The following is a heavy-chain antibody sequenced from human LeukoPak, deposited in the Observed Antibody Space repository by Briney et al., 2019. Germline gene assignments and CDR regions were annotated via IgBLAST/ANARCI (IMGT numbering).Heavy chain of an antibody. J-gene: IGHJ4*02. D-gene: IGHD1-26*01. V-gene: IGHV1-69*13. CDR1: GGTFSSYA. CDR2: IIPIFGTA. Sequence: SVKVSCKASGGTFSSYAISWVRQDPGQGLEWMGGIIPIFGTANYAQKFQGRVTITADESTSTAYMELSSLRSEDTAVYYCARGGSYYNWDPFDYWGQGTLVTVSS. CDR3: ARGGSYYNWDPFDY.